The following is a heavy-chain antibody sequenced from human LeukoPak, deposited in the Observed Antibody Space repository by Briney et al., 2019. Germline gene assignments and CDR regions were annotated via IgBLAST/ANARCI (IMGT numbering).Heavy chain of an antibody. Sequence: GGSLRLSCAASGFSFSSYSMNWVRQAPGKGLEWVSSISSGSSFIYYADSVRGRFTTSRDNAKNSLYLQMNNLRAEDTAVYYCARDWSDGFDYWGQGTLVTVSS. J-gene: IGHJ4*02. CDR3: ARDWSDGFDY. CDR1: GFSFSSYS. CDR2: ISSGSSFI. D-gene: IGHD3-3*01. V-gene: IGHV3-21*01.